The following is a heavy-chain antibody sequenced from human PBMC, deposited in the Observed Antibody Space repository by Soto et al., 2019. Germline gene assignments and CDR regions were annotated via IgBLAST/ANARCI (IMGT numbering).Heavy chain of an antibody. J-gene: IGHJ6*03. CDR2: ISSSSSYI. V-gene: IGHV3-21*01. Sequence: EVQLVESGGGLVKPGGSLRLSCAASGFTFSSYSMNWVRQAPGKGLEWVSSISSSSSYIYYADSVKGRFTISRDNAKNSLYLQMNSLRAADTAVYYCASFKYSSPQRLDYYYYYMDVWGKGTTVTVSS. CDR3: ASFKYSSPQRLDYYYYYMDV. D-gene: IGHD6-6*01. CDR1: GFTFSSYS.